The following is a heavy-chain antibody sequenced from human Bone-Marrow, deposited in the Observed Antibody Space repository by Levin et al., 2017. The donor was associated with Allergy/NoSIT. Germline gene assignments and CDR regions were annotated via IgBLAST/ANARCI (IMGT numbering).Heavy chain of an antibody. CDR2: IYYTGSN. J-gene: IGHJ2*01. D-gene: IGHD3-10*01. Sequence: SETLSLTCTVSGGSIGRGGHYWGWIRQHPGKGLEYIGYIYYTGSNHYNPSLESRVTISVDTSKNQLSLKLRSVTAADTAVYYCARVTSGVGWYFDLWGRGTLVTVSS. CDR1: GGSIGRGGHY. V-gene: IGHV4-31*03. CDR3: ARVTSGVGWYFDL.